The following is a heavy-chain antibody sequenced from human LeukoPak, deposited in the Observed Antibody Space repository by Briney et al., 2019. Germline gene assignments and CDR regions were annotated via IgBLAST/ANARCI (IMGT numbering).Heavy chain of an antibody. CDR1: GASISDYY. CDR3: ARAQSGSFTDYGMDV. D-gene: IGHD1-26*01. J-gene: IGHJ6*02. V-gene: IGHV4-59*01. CDR2: VYDSGST. Sequence: SETLSLTCTVSGASISDYYWSWIRQPPGKGLEWIGYVYDSGSTNYGPSLKSRVTILVDTSKNQFSLKLSSVTAADTAVYYCARAQSGSFTDYGMDVWGQGTTVTVSS.